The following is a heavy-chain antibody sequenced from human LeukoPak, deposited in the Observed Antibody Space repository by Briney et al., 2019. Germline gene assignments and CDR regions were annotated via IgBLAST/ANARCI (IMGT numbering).Heavy chain of an antibody. CDR2: INPNSGGT. Sequence: ASVKVSCKASGYTFTGYYMHWVRQAPGQGLEWMGWINPNSGGTNYAQKFQGRVTMTRDTSISTAYMELSRLRSDDTAVYYCARDTSIAVAGSPSRYYYGMDVWGQGTTVTVSS. V-gene: IGHV1-2*02. J-gene: IGHJ6*02. CDR1: GYTFTGYY. D-gene: IGHD6-13*01. CDR3: ARDTSIAVAGSPSRYYYGMDV.